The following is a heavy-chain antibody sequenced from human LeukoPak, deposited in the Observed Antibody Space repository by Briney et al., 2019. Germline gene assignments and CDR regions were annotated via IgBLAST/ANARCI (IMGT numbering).Heavy chain of an antibody. D-gene: IGHD1-26*01. J-gene: IGHJ4*02. CDR3: ASGSYAHFDY. CDR2: INHSGST. CDR1: GGSFSGYY. V-gene: IGHV4-34*01. Sequence: SETLSLTCAVYGGSFSGYYWSWIRQPPGKGLEWIGEINHSGSTNYNPSLKSRVTISVDTSKNQFSLKLSSVTAADTAVYYCASGSYAHFDYWGQGTLVTVSS.